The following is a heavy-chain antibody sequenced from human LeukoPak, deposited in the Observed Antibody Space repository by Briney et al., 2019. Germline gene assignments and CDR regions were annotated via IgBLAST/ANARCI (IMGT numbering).Heavy chain of an antibody. J-gene: IGHJ5*02. CDR2: IIPIFGTA. V-gene: IGHV1-69*13. D-gene: IGHD6-13*01. CDR3: ARDIWSIAAAGRGGFDP. CDR1: GGTFSSYA. Sequence: ASVKVSCKASGGTFSSYAISWVRQAPGQGLEWMGGIIPIFGTANYAQKFQGRVTITADESTSTAYMELSSLRSEDTAVYYCARDIWSIAAAGRGGFDPWAQGTLVTVSS.